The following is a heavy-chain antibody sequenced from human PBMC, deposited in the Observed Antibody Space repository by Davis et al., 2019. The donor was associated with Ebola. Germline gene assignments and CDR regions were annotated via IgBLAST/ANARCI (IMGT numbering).Heavy chain of an antibody. CDR1: GFTFSSYA. CDR2: ISYDGSNK. V-gene: IGHV3-30-3*01. Sequence: PGGSLRLSCAASGFTFSSYAMHWVRQAPGKGLEWVAVISYDGSNKYYADSVKGRFTISRDNSKNTLYLQMNSLRAEDTAVYYCASDNYYYGMDVWGQGTTVTVSS. J-gene: IGHJ6*02. CDR3: ASDNYYYGMDV.